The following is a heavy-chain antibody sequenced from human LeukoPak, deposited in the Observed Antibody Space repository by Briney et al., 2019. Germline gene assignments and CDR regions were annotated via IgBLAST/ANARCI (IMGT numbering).Heavy chain of an antibody. J-gene: IGHJ4*02. CDR3: ARRTNSWYFDY. Sequence: SETLSLTCPVSGGSIISFYWNWFRQPAGKGLEWFGRIYATGSTIYNPSLKSRVTMSVDTSKDQFSLNLSSVTAADTAVYYYARRTNSWYFDYWGQGALVTVSS. CDR1: GGSIISFY. V-gene: IGHV4-4*07. CDR2: IYATGST. D-gene: IGHD6-13*01.